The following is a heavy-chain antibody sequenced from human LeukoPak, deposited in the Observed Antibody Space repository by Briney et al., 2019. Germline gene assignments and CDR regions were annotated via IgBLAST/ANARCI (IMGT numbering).Heavy chain of an antibody. CDR3: ASAKWYYYDSTKGAFDI. D-gene: IGHD3-22*01. V-gene: IGHV4-34*01. CDR1: GGSFSGYY. Sequence: SETLSLTCAVYGGSFSGYYWSWIRQPPGKGLEWIGEINHSGSTNYNPSLKSRVTISVDTSKNQFSLKLSSVTAADTAVYYCASAKWYYYDSTKGAFDIWGQGTMVTVSS. J-gene: IGHJ3*02. CDR2: INHSGST.